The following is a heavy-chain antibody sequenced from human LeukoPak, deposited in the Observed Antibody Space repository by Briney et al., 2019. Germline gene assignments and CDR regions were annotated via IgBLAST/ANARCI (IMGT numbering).Heavy chain of an antibody. V-gene: IGHV3-23*01. CDR1: GGSISSSN. J-gene: IGHJ4*02. Sequence: PSETLSLTCAVSGGSISSSNWWSWVRQAPGQGLAWVSAITGSGGNTYYADSVKGRFTISRDDSKNTVFLQMNSLRAEDTAVYYCAKWGDYDVLTGYYVSDYWGQGTLVTVSS. D-gene: IGHD3-9*01. CDR3: AKWGDYDVLTGYYVSDY. CDR2: ITGSGGNT.